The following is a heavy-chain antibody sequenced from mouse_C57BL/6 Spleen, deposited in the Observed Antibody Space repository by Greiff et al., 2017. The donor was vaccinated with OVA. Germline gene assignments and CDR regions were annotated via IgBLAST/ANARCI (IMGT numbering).Heavy chain of an antibody. CDR3: ARETAQATAY. Sequence: QVQLQQSGAELVKPGASVKLSCKASGYTFTSYWMQWVKQRPGQGLEWIGEIDPSDSYTNYNQKFKGKATLTVDTSSSTAYMQLSSLTSEDSAVYYCARETAQATAYWGQGTLVTVSA. J-gene: IGHJ3*01. D-gene: IGHD3-2*02. CDR1: GYTFTSYW. V-gene: IGHV1-50*01. CDR2: IDPSDSYT.